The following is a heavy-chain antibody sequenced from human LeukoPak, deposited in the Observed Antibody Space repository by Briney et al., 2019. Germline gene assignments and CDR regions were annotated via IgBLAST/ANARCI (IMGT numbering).Heavy chain of an antibody. CDR2: ISTSGGST. V-gene: IGHV3-23*01. CDR1: GFTFSSYA. CDR3: ARRQRSLVVAATLANFDY. D-gene: IGHD2-15*01. J-gene: IGHJ4*02. Sequence: GGSLRLSCAASGFTFSSYAMSWVRQAPGKGLEWVSAISTSGGSTYYADSVKGRFTISRDNAKNSLYLQMNSLRAEDTAVYYCARRQRSLVVAATLANFDYWGQGTLVTVSS.